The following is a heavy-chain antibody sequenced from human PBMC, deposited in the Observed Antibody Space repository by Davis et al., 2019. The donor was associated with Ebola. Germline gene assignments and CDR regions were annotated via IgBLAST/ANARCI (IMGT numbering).Heavy chain of an antibody. J-gene: IGHJ4*02. V-gene: IGHV3-48*02. D-gene: IGHD3-22*01. Sequence: GESLKISCTVSGLPFTFYGFTWVRQAPGKGLEWVSHINSGGRVILYADSVKGRFSISRDNAKDTVHLQMDSLRDEDTAVYYCATDVDYDEDFDYWGQGTLVTVSS. CDR3: ATDVDYDEDFDY. CDR2: INSGGRVI. CDR1: GLPFTFYG.